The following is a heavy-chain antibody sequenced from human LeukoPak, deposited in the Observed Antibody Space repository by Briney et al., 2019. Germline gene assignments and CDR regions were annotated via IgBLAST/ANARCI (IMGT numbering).Heavy chain of an antibody. J-gene: IGHJ4*02. D-gene: IGHD3-3*01. Sequence: GGSLRLSCAASGFTFSSYSMNWVRQAPGKGLEWVSSISSSCSYIYYADSVKGRFTISRDNAKNSLYLQMNSLRAEDTAVYYCARAAFGVVPYYFDYWGQGTLVTVSS. CDR3: ARAAFGVVPYYFDY. CDR2: ISSSCSYI. V-gene: IGHV3-21*01. CDR1: GFTFSSYS.